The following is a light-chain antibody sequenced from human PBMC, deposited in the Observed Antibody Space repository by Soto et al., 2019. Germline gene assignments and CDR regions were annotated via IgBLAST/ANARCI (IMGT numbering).Light chain of an antibody. J-gene: IGKJ1*01. Sequence: DIQMTQSPSTLSASVGDRVTITCRASQSVNSWVAWYQQKPGRAPKVLIHKASSLESGVPSRFSGSGSGTDFTLTISSLQPDDFAPYYCQHYDNSPWTFGQGTKVEIK. V-gene: IGKV1-5*03. CDR3: QHYDNSPWT. CDR1: QSVNSW. CDR2: KAS.